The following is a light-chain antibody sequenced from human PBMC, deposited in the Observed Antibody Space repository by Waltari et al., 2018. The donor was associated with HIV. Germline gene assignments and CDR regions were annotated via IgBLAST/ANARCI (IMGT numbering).Light chain of an antibody. V-gene: IGLV3-25*03. CDR3: QSTDRSGTWV. J-gene: IGLJ3*02. CDR1: ELPKKY. Sequence: YELTQPPSVSVSPGQTARITCSGSELPKKYSHWFRQKPGQPQILLIYKDTERPSGNAQRFSASKSGTTVTLTINEVQAEDEADYLCQSTDRSGTWVFGGGTRLAVL. CDR2: KDT.